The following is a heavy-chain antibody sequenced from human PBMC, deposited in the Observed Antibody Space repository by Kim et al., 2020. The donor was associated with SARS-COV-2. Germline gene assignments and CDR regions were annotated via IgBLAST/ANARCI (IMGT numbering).Heavy chain of an antibody. D-gene: IGHD3-3*01. Sequence: PSLKSRVTISVDTSKNQFSLKLSSVTAADTAVYYCARQGPTIFGVVTKDYWGQGTLVTVSS. J-gene: IGHJ4*02. CDR3: ARQGPTIFGVVTKDY. V-gene: IGHV4-39*01.